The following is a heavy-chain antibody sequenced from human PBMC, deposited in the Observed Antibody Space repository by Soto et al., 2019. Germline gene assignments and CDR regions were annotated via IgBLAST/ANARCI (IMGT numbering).Heavy chain of an antibody. CDR2: ISAGGDNT. J-gene: IGHJ4*02. CDR3: AKDHGYAGGWHTPYYFDS. V-gene: IGHV3-23*01. D-gene: IGHD6-19*01. Sequence: EVQLLESGGNLKQPGGSLRLSCAASGFTFSSYAMSWVRQAPGKGLEWVSSISAGGDNTYYADSVKGRFTITRDNSKNTLYLQMNSLRAADTAVYYCAKDHGYAGGWHTPYYFDSWGQGTLVXXSS. CDR1: GFTFSSYA.